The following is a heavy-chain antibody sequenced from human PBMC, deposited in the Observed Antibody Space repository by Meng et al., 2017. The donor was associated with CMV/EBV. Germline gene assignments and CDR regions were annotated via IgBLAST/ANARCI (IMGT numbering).Heavy chain of an antibody. J-gene: IGHJ4*02. CDR2: IKKDGSEK. Sequence: GESLKISCAASGFTFSTYWMTWVRQAPGKGLEWVANIKKDGSEKYYVDSVKGRFTISRDNAKNSLYLDINSLRAEDTAVYYCARGYNRLAASALDYWGQGVLVTVSS. CDR3: ARGYNRLAASALDY. CDR1: GFTFSTYW. V-gene: IGHV3-7*01. D-gene: IGHD6-13*01.